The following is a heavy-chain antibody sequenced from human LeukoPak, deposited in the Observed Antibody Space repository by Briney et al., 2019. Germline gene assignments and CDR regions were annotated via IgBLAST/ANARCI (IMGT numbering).Heavy chain of an antibody. CDR3: ARAIAVAGTHFDY. J-gene: IGHJ4*02. CDR2: IYHSGST. CDR1: GYSISSGYY. Sequence: SESLSLTCTVSGYSISSGYYWGWIRQPPGKGLEWIGSIYHSGSTYYNPSLKSRVTISVDTSKNQFSLKLSSVPAADTAVYYCARAIAVAGTHFDYWGQRTLVTVSS. V-gene: IGHV4-38-2*02. D-gene: IGHD6-19*01.